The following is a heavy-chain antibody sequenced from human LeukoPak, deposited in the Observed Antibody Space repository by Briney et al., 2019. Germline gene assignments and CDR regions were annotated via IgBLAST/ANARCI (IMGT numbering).Heavy chain of an antibody. CDR1: GYTFTGYY. J-gene: IGHJ4*02. D-gene: IGHD1-1*01. CDR2: INPNSGGA. CDR3: AGGRDELDY. V-gene: IGHV1-2*02. Sequence: GASVKVSCKASGYTFTGYYMYWVRQAPGQGLEWMGWINPNSGGANYAQKFQVRVTMTRDRSISTAYMELSRLRSDDTAVYYCAGGRDELDYWGQGTLVTVSS.